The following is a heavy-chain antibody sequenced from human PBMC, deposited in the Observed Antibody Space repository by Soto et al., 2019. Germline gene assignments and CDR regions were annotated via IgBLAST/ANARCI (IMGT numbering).Heavy chain of an antibody. CDR1: GGTFSSYA. CDR2: IIPIFGTA. Sequence: QVQLVQSGAEVKKPGSSVKVSCKASGGTFSSYAISWVRQAPGQGLEWMGGIIPIFGTANSAQKFQGRVTITADESTSTAYMALSSLRTEDTAVYSGARAGGMGATITDAYWGRGTLVTVSS. V-gene: IGHV1-69*01. D-gene: IGHD5-12*01. CDR3: ARAGGMGATITDAY. J-gene: IGHJ4*02.